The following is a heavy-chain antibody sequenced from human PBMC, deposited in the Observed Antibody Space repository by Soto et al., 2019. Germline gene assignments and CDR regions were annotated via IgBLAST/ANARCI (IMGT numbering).Heavy chain of an antibody. Sequence: VASVKVSCKASGGTFSSYTISWVRQAPGQGLEWMGWVNAYNGNTNYAQKLQGRVTMTTDTSTSTAYMELRSLRSDDTAVYYCARDVGCGLIDYWGQGTLVTVSS. CDR2: VNAYNGNT. D-gene: IGHD2-2*03. CDR3: ARDVGCGLIDY. J-gene: IGHJ4*02. CDR1: GGTFSSYT. V-gene: IGHV1-18*01.